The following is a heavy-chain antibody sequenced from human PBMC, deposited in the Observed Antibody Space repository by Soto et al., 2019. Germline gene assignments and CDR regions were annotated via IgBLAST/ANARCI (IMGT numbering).Heavy chain of an antibody. CDR2: IYYSGST. CDR3: ARNLKKTLRHIVVVTAHYYYGMDV. CDR1: GGSVSSGSYY. J-gene: IGHJ6*02. Sequence: PSETLSLTCTVSGGSVSSGSYYWSWIRQPPGKGLEWIGYIYYSGSTNYNPSLKSRVTISVDTSKNQFSLKLSSVTAADTAVYYCARNLKKTLRHIVVVTAHYYYGMDVWGQGTTVTVSS. V-gene: IGHV4-61*01. D-gene: IGHD2-21*02.